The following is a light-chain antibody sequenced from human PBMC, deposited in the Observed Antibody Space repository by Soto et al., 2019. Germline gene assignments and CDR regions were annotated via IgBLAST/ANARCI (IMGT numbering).Light chain of an antibody. V-gene: IGLV2-8*01. CDR2: EVT. J-gene: IGLJ1*01. Sequence: QSVLTQPPSASGSPGQPVTISCTGTSSDVGGYNYVSWYQQHPGKAPKLIIYEVTKWPSGVPDRFSGSKSGNTASLTVSGLQADDEADYYCSSYAGSNNLVFGTRTKVTVL. CDR3: SSYAGSNNLV. CDR1: SSDVGGYNY.